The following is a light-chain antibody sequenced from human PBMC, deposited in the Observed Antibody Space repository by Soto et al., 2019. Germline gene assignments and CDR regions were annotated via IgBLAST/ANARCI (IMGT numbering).Light chain of an antibody. CDR3: SSYTGSSTPYV. CDR1: SSDIGAYNY. Sequence: QSALTQSASVSGSPGQSITISCTGTSSDIGAYNYVSWYQQHPGKAPKLMIYEVSNRPSGVSNRFSGSKSGNTASLTISGLQDEDEADYYGSSYTGSSTPYVFGTGTKVTVL. V-gene: IGLV2-14*01. CDR2: EVS. J-gene: IGLJ1*01.